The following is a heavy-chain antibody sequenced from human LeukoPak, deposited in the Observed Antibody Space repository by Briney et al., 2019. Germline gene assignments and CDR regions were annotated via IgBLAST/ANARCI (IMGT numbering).Heavy chain of an antibody. D-gene: IGHD3-3*01. CDR1: GFTFSSYW. CDR2: TNRDGSST. J-gene: IGHJ4*02. V-gene: IGHV3-74*01. Sequence: GGSLRLSCAASGFTFSSYWMHWVRQAPGKGPVWVARTNRDGSSTAYADSVKGRFTISKDNAKNTLYLLMNSLRAEDTAVYYCARDSVEWYIFDYWGQGTLVTVST. CDR3: ARDSVEWYIFDY.